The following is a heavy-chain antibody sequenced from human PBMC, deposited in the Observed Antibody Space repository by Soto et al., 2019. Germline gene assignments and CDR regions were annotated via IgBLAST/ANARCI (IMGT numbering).Heavy chain of an antibody. CDR1: GFTFSSYG. D-gene: IGHD4-17*01. V-gene: IGHV3-33*01. Sequence: PGGSLRLSCAASGFTFSSYGMHWVRQAPGKGLEWVAVIWYDGSNKYYADSVKGRFTISRDNSKNTLYLQMNSLRAEDTAVYYCARGGWGGDYGSYYYYFLDFSGKGSSVIVSS. J-gene: IGHJ6*03. CDR3: ARGGWGGDYGSYYYYFLDF. CDR2: IWYDGSNK.